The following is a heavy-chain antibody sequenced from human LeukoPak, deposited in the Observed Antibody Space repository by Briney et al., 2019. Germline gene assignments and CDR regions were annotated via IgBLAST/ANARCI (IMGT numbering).Heavy chain of an antibody. Sequence: ASVKVSCKASGYTFTGYYMHRVRQAPGQGLEWMGWINPNSGGTNYAQKFQGRVTMTRDTSISTAYMELSSLRSEDTAVYYCARGITSLGVYYDFWSGYYSDAFDIWGPGTMVTVSS. D-gene: IGHD3-3*01. V-gene: IGHV1-2*02. CDR3: ARGITSLGVYYDFWSGYYSDAFDI. J-gene: IGHJ3*02. CDR1: GYTFTGYY. CDR2: INPNSGGT.